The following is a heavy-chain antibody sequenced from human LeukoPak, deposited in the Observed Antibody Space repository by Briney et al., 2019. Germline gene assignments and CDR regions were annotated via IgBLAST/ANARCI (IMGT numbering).Heavy chain of an antibody. V-gene: IGHV4-59*01. CDR3: ARDYYDSSGYAFDI. CDR2: IYYSGST. CDR1: GGSISSYY. D-gene: IGHD3-22*01. Sequence: SETLSLTCTVSGGSISSYYWSWIRQPPGKGLEWIGYIYYSGSTNYNPSLKSRVTISVDTSKNQFSLKLSSVAAADTAVYYCARDYYDSSGYAFDIWGQGTMVTVSS. J-gene: IGHJ3*02.